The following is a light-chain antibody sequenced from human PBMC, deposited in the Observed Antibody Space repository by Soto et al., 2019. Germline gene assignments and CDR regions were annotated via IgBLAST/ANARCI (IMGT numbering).Light chain of an antibody. V-gene: IGLV1-40*01. Sequence: QSVLTQPPSVSGAPGQRVTISCTGSRSNIGAGYGVHWYQQLPGTAPKLLIYGNSNRPSGVPDRFSGSKSGTSASLAITGLQAEDEADYYCQSYDSSLSGSGVFGTGTKLTVL. CDR1: RSNIGAGYG. J-gene: IGLJ1*01. CDR3: QSYDSSLSGSGV. CDR2: GNS.